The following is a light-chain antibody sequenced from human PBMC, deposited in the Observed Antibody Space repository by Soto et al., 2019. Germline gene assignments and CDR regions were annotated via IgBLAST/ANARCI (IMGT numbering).Light chain of an antibody. CDR1: QSVSSY. V-gene: IGKV3-11*01. Sequence: EIVLTQSPATLSLSPGERATLSCRASQSVSSYLAWYQQKPGQAPRLLIYDASTRATDIPARFSGSGSGTDFPLTISSLVPEDVAVYYCQQRGNWPPTFGQWTKLEIK. CDR2: DAS. J-gene: IGKJ2*01. CDR3: QQRGNWPPT.